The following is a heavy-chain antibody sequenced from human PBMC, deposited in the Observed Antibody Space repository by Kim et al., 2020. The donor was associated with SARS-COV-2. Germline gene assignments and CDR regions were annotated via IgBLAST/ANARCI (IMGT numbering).Heavy chain of an antibody. CDR3: ARDCGYDILTGYPYNWFDP. D-gene: IGHD3-9*01. J-gene: IGHJ5*02. CDR2: IKQDGSEK. V-gene: IGHV3-7*01. Sequence: GGSLRLSCAASGFTFSSYWMSWVRQAPGKGLEWVANIKQDGSEKYYVDSVKGRFTISRDNAKNSLYLQMNSLRAEDTAVYYCARDCGYDILTGYPYNWFDPWGQGTLVTVSS. CDR1: GFTFSSYW.